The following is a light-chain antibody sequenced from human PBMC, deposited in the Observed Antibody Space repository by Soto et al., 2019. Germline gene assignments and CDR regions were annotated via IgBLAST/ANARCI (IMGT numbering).Light chain of an antibody. Sequence: DIQMTQSPSSLSPSVGDRVTITCRASQRISSYLNWYQQKPGKAPKLLIYAASSLQSGVPSRFSGSGSGTDFTLTISSLQPEDFATYYCQQGYSTPYTFGQGTKLEIK. CDR3: QQGYSTPYT. CDR1: QRISSY. CDR2: AAS. V-gene: IGKV1-39*01. J-gene: IGKJ2*01.